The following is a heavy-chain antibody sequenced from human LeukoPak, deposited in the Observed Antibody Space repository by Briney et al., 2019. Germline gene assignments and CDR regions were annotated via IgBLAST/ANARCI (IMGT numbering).Heavy chain of an antibody. CDR3: AGDVTVTTDYGMDV. CDR1: GGSISSYY. CDR2: IYTSGST. D-gene: IGHD4-17*01. J-gene: IGHJ6*02. Sequence: SETLSLTCTVSGGSISSYYWSWIRQPAGKGLEWIGRIYTSGSTNYNPSLKSRVTMSVDTSKNQFSLKLSSVTAADTAVYYCAGDVTVTTDYGMDVWGQGTTVTVSS. V-gene: IGHV4-4*07.